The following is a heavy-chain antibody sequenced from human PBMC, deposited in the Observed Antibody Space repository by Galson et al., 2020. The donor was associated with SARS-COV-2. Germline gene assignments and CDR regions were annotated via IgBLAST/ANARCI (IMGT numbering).Heavy chain of an antibody. Sequence: SVKVSCKASGGTFSSYAISWVRQAPGQGLEWMGGIIPIFGTANYAQKFQGRVTITADESTSTAYMELSSLRSEDTAVYYCARDLALRYFDWFPTGPLGDGMDVWGQGTTVTVSS. D-gene: IGHD3-9*01. CDR1: GGTFSSYA. CDR3: ARDLALRYFDWFPTGPLGDGMDV. CDR2: IIPIFGTA. J-gene: IGHJ6*02. V-gene: IGHV1-69*13.